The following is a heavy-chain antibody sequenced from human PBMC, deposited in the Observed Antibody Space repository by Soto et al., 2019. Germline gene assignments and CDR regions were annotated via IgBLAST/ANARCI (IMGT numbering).Heavy chain of an antibody. CDR2: IYPGDSDT. Sequence: GEPLKISCQGSGFTFINYWICWVRQRPGKGLELMGMIYPGDSDTRYGPSLQGQVTISADSSINTAYLQWSSLKASDTAVYYCARRPRYHYDSSGYSSPFDYWGRGTLVTVSS. J-gene: IGHJ4*02. D-gene: IGHD3-22*01. CDR3: ARRPRYHYDSSGYSSPFDY. V-gene: IGHV5-51*01. CDR1: GFTFINYW.